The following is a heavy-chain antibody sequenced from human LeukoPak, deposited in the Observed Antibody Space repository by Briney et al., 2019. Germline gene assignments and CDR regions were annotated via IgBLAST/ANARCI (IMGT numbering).Heavy chain of an antibody. J-gene: IGHJ1*01. V-gene: IGHV3-7*01. Sequence: PGGSLRLSCAASGFTFSSYWMTWVRQTPGKGLGWVANINKDGSEKYYMDSVRGRFTISRDNAKNSLSLQMNNLRVEDTAMYYCIRELVVGPAEYFQNWGQGTLVTVSS. CDR2: INKDGSEK. CDR1: GFTFSSYW. CDR3: IRELVVGPAEYFQN. D-gene: IGHD2-8*02.